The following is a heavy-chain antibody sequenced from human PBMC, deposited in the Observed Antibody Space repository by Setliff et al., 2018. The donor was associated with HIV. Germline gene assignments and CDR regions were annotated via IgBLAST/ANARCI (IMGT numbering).Heavy chain of an antibody. CDR1: GYSFTAYQ. CDR2: INRDNGGI. Sequence: ASVKVSCKTFGYSFTAYQMHWLRQAPGQGLEWMGRINRDNGGIDYAQKFQGRVTVTRDTSINTAYMELSSLRYDDTAIYYCAREQYHFVVDYYYYYGMDVWGQGNTVTVSS. CDR3: AREQYHFVVDYYYYYGMDV. D-gene: IGHD2-15*01. J-gene: IGHJ6*02. V-gene: IGHV1-2*06.